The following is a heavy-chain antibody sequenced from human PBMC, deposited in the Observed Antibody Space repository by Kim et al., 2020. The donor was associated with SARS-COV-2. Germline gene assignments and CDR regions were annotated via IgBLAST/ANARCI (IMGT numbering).Heavy chain of an antibody. CDR2: ISGSGGNT. D-gene: IGHD3-22*01. J-gene: IGHJ4*02. V-gene: IGHV3-23*01. CDR3: AKDSYYYDSSGYPQYYFDF. CDR1: GFTFSSYA. Sequence: GGSLSLSCAASGFTFSSYAMSWVRQAPGKGLEWVSGISGSGGNTYYADSVKGRFTISRDNSKNKVYLQMNSVRAEDTAVYYCAKDSYYYDSSGYPQYYFDFWVQGTLVTVSS.